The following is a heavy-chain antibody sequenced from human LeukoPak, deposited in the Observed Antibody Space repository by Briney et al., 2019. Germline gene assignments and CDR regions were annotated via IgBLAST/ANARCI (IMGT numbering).Heavy chain of an antibody. Sequence: QPGGSLRLSCAASGFTFSSYGMHWVRQAPGKGLEWVAFIRYDGSNKYYADSVKGRFTISRDNSKNTLYLQMNSLRAEDTAVYYCAKDADNWNYLVRSRAGYFDLWGRGTLVTVSS. J-gene: IGHJ2*01. D-gene: IGHD1-7*01. V-gene: IGHV3-30*02. CDR2: IRYDGSNK. CDR1: GFTFSSYG. CDR3: AKDADNWNYLVRSRAGYFDL.